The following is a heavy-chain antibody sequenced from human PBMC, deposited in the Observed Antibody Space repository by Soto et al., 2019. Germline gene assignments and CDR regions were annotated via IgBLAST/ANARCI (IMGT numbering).Heavy chain of an antibody. Sequence: ESGGGVAQPGRSLRLSCTVSGFTFSGHAMHWVRQAPGKGLEWVTQIWYDGSNKYYAESVNGRFTISRDNSKNTLYLQMNSLRVEDTAVYYCARDGQGLAPYALDVWGQGTSVTVSS. V-gene: IGHV3-33*01. CDR1: GFTFSGHA. CDR3: ARDGQGLAPYALDV. CDR2: IWYDGSNK. D-gene: IGHD6-19*01. J-gene: IGHJ6*02.